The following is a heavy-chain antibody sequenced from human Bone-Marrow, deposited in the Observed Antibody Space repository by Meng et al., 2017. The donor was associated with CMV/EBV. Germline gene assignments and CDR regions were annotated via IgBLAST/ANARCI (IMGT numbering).Heavy chain of an antibody. CDR2: IRSKANSYAT. D-gene: IGHD5-12*01. Sequence: GESLKISCAASGFTFSGSAMHWVRQASGKGLEWVGRIRSKANSYATAYAASVKGRFTISRDDSKNTAYLQMNSLKTEDTAVYYCTRHNSGYAVNYYYYGMDVWGQWNTVTVSS. J-gene: IGHJ6*02. V-gene: IGHV3-73*01. CDR1: GFTFSGSA. CDR3: TRHNSGYAVNYYYYGMDV.